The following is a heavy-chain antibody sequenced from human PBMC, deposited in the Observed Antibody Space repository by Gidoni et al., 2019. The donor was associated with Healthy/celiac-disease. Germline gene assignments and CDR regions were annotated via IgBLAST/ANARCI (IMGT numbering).Heavy chain of an antibody. CDR2: ISSSGSTI. D-gene: IGHD2-15*01. V-gene: IGHV3-48*03. J-gene: IGHJ6*02. CDR3: ARGQERVVVVAAPYGMDV. CDR1: GLTFSSYE. Sequence: EVQLVESGGGLVQPGGALRLPCAASGLTFSSYEMNWVRQAPGKGLEWVSYISSSGSTIYYAASVKGRFTISRDNAKNSLYLQMNSLRAEDTAVYYCARGQERVVVVAAPYGMDVWGQGTTVTVSS.